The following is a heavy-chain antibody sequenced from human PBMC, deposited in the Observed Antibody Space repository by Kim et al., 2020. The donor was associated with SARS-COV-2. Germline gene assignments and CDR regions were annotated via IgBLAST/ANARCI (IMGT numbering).Heavy chain of an antibody. CDR3: ARGGAVLRFLEWLSSYFDY. D-gene: IGHD3-3*01. CDR2: INAGSGNT. J-gene: IGHJ4*02. V-gene: IGHV1-3*01. CDR1: GYTFSNYA. Sequence: ASVKVSCKASGYTFSNYAMHWVRQAPGQRLEWMGWINAGSGNTEYSQKFQGRLIITWDTSASTAYMELSSLRSEDTAVYYCARGGAVLRFLEWLSSYFDYWGQGTLVTVSS.